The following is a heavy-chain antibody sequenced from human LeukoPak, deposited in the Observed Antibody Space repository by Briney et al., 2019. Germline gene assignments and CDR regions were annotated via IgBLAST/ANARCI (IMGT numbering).Heavy chain of an antibody. D-gene: IGHD3-22*01. Sequence: SETLSLTCTVSGGSISSGSYYWSWIRQPPGKGLEWIGSGSTHYNPSLKSRVTISVDTSKNQFSLKLSSVTAADTAVYFCASPRGDDSGGYYTWYFHHWGQGILVTVSS. J-gene: IGHJ1*01. V-gene: IGHV4-39*07. CDR3: ASPRGDDSGGYYTWYFHH. CDR2: SGST. CDR1: GGSISSGSYY.